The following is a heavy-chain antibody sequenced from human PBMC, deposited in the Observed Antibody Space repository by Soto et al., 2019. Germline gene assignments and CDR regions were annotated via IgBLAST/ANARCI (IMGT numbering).Heavy chain of an antibody. CDR2: ISYDGRHK. CDR3: ARGLEESHGGNHREDY. D-gene: IGHD2-15*01. J-gene: IGHJ4*02. V-gene: IGHV3-30*04. CDR1: GFTFSSYA. Sequence: QVQLVESGGGVVQPGRSLSLSCAASGFTFSSYAMHWVRQAPGKGLEWVAVISYDGRHKYYADSVKGRFTISRDNSKNTLYLQMNRLRAEDTCVYYCARGLEESHGGNHREDYWGQGTLVTVSS.